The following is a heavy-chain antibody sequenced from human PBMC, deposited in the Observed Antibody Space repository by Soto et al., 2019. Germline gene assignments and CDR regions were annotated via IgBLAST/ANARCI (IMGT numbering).Heavy chain of an antibody. CDR3: APSGAMTRRHYFDY. D-gene: IGHD4-17*01. CDR2: IYWDDDK. Sequence: QITLKESGPPLVKPTQTLTLTCTFSGFSLSTSGVGVGGIRQPPGRALEWLALIYWDDDKRYSPSLKSRLTITTETSKNQVVLTMTNMDPVDTATYYCAPSGAMTRRHYFDYWGHGTLVTVSS. CDR1: GFSLSTSGVG. V-gene: IGHV2-5*02. J-gene: IGHJ4*01.